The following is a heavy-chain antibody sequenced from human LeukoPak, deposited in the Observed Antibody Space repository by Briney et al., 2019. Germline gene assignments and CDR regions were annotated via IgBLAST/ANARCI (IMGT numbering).Heavy chain of an antibody. CDR3: ATLAAAGTN. CDR2: IHYSGTS. CDR1: GGSISSYY. V-gene: IGHV4-59*01. Sequence: SETLSLTCTVSGGSISSYYWSWIRQPPGKGLEWIGYIHYSGTSSYNPSLKSRVTISVDTSENQFSLKMSSVTAADTAVYYCATLAAAGTNWGQGTLVTVSS. D-gene: IGHD6-13*01. J-gene: IGHJ4*02.